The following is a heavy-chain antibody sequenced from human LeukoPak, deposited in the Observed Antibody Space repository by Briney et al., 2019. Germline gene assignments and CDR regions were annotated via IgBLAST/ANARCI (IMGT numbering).Heavy chain of an antibody. V-gene: IGHV1-69*05. CDR3: ARDATADCSGGSCYSDYYYMDV. D-gene: IGHD2-15*01. Sequence: ASVKVSCKASGGTFISYGISWVRQAPGQGLEWMGGIIPIFGTANYAQKFQGRVTITTDESTSTAYMELSSLRSEDTAVYYCARDATADCSGGSCYSDYYYMDVWGKGTTVTVSS. CDR1: GGTFISYG. J-gene: IGHJ6*03. CDR2: IIPIFGTA.